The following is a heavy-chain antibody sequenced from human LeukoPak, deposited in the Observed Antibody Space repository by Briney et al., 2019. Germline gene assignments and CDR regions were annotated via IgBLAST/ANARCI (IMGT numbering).Heavy chain of an antibody. J-gene: IGHJ4*02. Sequence: AGGSLRLSCAASGFTFSSYAMSWVRQAPGKGLEWVSAISGSGGSTYYADSVKGRFTISRDNSKNTLYLQMNSLRAEDTAVYYCAKSEFWWQWLVPFDYWGQGTLVTVSS. CDR2: ISGSGGST. CDR3: AKSEFWWQWLVPFDY. D-gene: IGHD6-19*01. CDR1: GFTFSSYA. V-gene: IGHV3-23*01.